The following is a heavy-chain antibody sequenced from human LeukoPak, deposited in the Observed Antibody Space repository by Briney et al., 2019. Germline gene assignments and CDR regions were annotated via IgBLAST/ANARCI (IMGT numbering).Heavy chain of an antibody. D-gene: IGHD3-10*01. CDR2: ISYDGSNK. J-gene: IGHJ6*03. CDR3: AREGPFDGSGSYWGFYYYYYMDV. CDR1: GFTFSSYA. V-gene: IGHV3-30-3*01. Sequence: SGGSLRLSCAASGFTFSSYAMHWVRQAPGKGLEWVAVISYDGSNKYYADSVKGRFTISRDNSKNTLYLQMNSLRAEDTAVYYCAREGPFDGSGSYWGFYYYYYMDVWGKGTTVTVSS.